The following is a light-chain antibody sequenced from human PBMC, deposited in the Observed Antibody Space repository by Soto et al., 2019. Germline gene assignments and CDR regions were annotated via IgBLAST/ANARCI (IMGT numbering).Light chain of an antibody. V-gene: IGLV6-57*04. Sequence: NFMLTQPHSVSESPGKTVTISCTRSSGSIASRYVQWYQQRPGSAPTTVIYEDNKRPSGVPDRFSGSNDNSSNSASLTISGLKTEDEADYSCQSYDKTSVVFGGGTKLTVL. CDR1: SGSIASRY. CDR2: EDN. CDR3: QSYDKTSVV. J-gene: IGLJ2*01.